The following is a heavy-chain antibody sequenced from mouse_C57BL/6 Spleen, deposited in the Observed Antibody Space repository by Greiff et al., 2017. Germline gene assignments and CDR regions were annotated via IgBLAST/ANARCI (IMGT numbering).Heavy chain of an antibody. J-gene: IGHJ2*01. V-gene: IGHV1-85*01. Sequence: VKLMESGPELVKPGASVKLSCKASGYTFTSYDINWVKQRPGQGLEWIGWINPRDGSTKYNGKFQGKATLTVDTSSSTAYMELHSLTSEDSAVYFCARSEVYYFDYWGQGTTLTVSS. CDR1: GYTFTSYD. CDR3: ARSEVYYFDY. CDR2: INPRDGST.